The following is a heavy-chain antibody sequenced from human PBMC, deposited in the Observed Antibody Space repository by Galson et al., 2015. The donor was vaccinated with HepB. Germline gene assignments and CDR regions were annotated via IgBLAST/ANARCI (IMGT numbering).Heavy chain of an antibody. Sequence: SLRLSCAASGFTFSSYAMHWVRQAPGKGLEWVAVISYDGSNKYYADSVKGRFTISRDNSKNTLYLQMNSLRAEDTAVYYRAKDSRRWTAAFDIWGPGTMVPASS. J-gene: IGHJ3*02. CDR3: AKDSRRWTAAFDI. D-gene: IGHD2-2*01. CDR1: GFTFSSYA. V-gene: IGHV3-30*04. CDR2: ISYDGSNK.